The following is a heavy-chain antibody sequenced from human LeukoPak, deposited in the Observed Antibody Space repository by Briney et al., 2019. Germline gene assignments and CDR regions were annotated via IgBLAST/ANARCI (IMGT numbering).Heavy chain of an antibody. D-gene: IGHD2-2*01. Sequence: GGSLRLSCAASGFTFSSYSMNWVRQAPGKGLKWVSSISSSSSYIYYADSVKGRFTISRDNAKNSLYLQMNSLRAEDTAVYYCARDEGYCSSTSCHGPNDYWGQGTLVTVSS. CDR1: GFTFSSYS. CDR2: ISSSSSYI. CDR3: ARDEGYCSSTSCHGPNDY. V-gene: IGHV3-21*01. J-gene: IGHJ4*02.